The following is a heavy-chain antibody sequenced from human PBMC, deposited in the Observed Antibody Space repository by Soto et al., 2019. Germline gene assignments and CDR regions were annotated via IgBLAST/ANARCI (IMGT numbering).Heavy chain of an antibody. Sequence: PSETLSLTCTVSGGSISSGDYYWSWIRQPPGKGLEWIGYIYYSGSTYYNPSLKSRVTISVDTSKNQFSLKLSSVTAADTAVYYCAREPYYYDSSGYHYWGQGTLVTVSS. CDR1: GGSISSGDYY. V-gene: IGHV4-30-4*01. J-gene: IGHJ4*02. CDR3: AREPYYYDSSGYHY. CDR2: IYYSGST. D-gene: IGHD3-22*01.